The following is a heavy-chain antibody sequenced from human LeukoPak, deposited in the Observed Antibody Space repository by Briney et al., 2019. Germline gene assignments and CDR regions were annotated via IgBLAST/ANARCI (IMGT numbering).Heavy chain of an antibody. J-gene: IGHJ5*02. D-gene: IGHD3-9*01. Sequence: GGSLRLSCAASGFTFSDYYMSWIRQAPGKGLEWVSYISSSASIIYYADSVKGRFTISRDNAKNSLYLQMNSLRAEDTAVYYCAREFDILTGNWFDPWGQGTLVTVSS. CDR2: ISSSASII. V-gene: IGHV3-11*04. CDR3: AREFDILTGNWFDP. CDR1: GFTFSDYY.